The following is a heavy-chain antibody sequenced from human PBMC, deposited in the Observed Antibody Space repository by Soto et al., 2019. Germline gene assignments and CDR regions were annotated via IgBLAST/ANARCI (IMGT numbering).Heavy chain of an antibody. D-gene: IGHD5-18*01. CDR3: VSLIEDRYGYSGRGLDAFDI. Sequence: ASVKVSCKASGYTFTSYAMHWVRQAPGQRLEWMGWINAGNGNTKYSQKFQGRVTITRDTSASTAYMELSSLRSEDTAVYYCVSLIEDRYGYSGRGLDAFDIWGQGTMVTVSS. J-gene: IGHJ3*02. CDR1: GYTFTSYA. CDR2: INAGNGNT. V-gene: IGHV1-3*01.